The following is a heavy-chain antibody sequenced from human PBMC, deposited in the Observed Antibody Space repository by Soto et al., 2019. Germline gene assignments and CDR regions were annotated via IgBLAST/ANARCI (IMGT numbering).Heavy chain of an antibody. J-gene: IGHJ3*02. D-gene: IGHD3-3*01. CDR3: ARAARFLEWLLIGGLGAFDI. Sequence: QVQLQESGPGLVKPSQTLSLTCTVSGGSISSGDYYWSWIRQPPGKGLEWIGYIYYSGSTYYNPSLKSRVTISVDTSKNQFSLKLSSVTAADTAVYYCARAARFLEWLLIGGLGAFDIWGQGTMVTVSS. V-gene: IGHV4-30-4*01. CDR1: GGSISSGDYY. CDR2: IYYSGST.